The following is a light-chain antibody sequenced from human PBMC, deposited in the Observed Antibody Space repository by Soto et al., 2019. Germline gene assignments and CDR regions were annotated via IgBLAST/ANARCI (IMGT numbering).Light chain of an antibody. Sequence: QSVLTQPPSASGTPGQRVTISCSGSSSNIGSNTVSWYQQLPGTAPKLLIYSNNQRPSGVPDRFSGSKSGTSASLAISGLQSEDEADYYCAAWDDSLTALVFGTGTKLTVL. CDR2: SNN. J-gene: IGLJ1*01. V-gene: IGLV1-44*01. CDR3: AAWDDSLTALV. CDR1: SSNIGSNT.